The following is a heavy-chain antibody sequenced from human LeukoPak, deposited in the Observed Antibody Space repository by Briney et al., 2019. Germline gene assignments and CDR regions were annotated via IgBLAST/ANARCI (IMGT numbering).Heavy chain of an antibody. CDR1: GVSISSYH. D-gene: IGHD5-24*01. Sequence: SETLSLTCTVSGVSISSYHWTWIRQPPGEGLEWIGHIYNSGSTNYNPSLRGRVTISLDTSKNQVSLKLSSVTAADTAMYYCARRDGDGWGQGTLVTVSS. CDR2: IYNSGST. CDR3: ARRDGDG. V-gene: IGHV4-59*01. J-gene: IGHJ4*02.